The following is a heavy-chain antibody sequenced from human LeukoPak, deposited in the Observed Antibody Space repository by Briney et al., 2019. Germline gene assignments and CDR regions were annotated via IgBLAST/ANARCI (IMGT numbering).Heavy chain of an antibody. CDR1: AFTFSSYA. CDR2: ITDSGGDT. Sequence: GGSLRLSCAASAFTFSSYAMSWVRQAPGKGLEWVSAITDSGGDTYHADSVKGRFTISRDDAEDTAYLQMNSLKTEDTAVYYCTRLSGDNWNYGGNFDSWGQGTLVTVSS. V-gene: IGHV3-23*01. D-gene: IGHD1-7*01. CDR3: TRLSGDNWNYGGNFDS. J-gene: IGHJ4*02.